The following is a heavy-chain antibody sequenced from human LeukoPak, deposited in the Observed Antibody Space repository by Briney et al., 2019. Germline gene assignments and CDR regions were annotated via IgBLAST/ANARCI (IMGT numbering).Heavy chain of an antibody. CDR3: AKVGSNYGGGRSYMDV. J-gene: IGHJ6*03. Sequence: PGGSLRLSCAASGFTVSSNYMSWVRQAPGKGLEWVSAISGSGGSTYYADSVKGRFTISRDNSQNTLYLQMNSLRAEDTAVYYCAKVGSNYGGGRSYMDVWGKGTTVTVSS. CDR2: ISGSGGST. D-gene: IGHD4-11*01. CDR1: GFTVSSNY. V-gene: IGHV3-23*01.